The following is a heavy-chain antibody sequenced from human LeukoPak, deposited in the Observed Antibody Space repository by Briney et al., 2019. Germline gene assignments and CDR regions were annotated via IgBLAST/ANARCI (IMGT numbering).Heavy chain of an antibody. J-gene: IGHJ4*02. CDR2: INHSGST. CDR3: ASAVAGTPAY. Sequence: SETLSLTCAVYGGSFSGYYRSWIRQPPRKGLEWIGEINHSGSTNYNPSLKSRVTISVDTSKNQFSLKLGSVTAADTAVYYCASAVAGTPAYWGQGTLVTVSS. D-gene: IGHD6-19*01. CDR1: GGSFSGYY. V-gene: IGHV4-34*01.